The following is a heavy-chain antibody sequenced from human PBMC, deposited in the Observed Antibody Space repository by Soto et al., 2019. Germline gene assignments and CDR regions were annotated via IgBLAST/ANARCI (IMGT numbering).Heavy chain of an antibody. CDR3: ARDPGFCSGGSCYDNDAFDI. D-gene: IGHD2-15*01. Sequence: QVQLVQSGAEVKKPGSSVKVSCKASGGTFSSYTISWVRQAPGQGLEWMGRIIPILGIANYAQKFQGRVTITADKSTSTAYMELSSLRSEDTAVYYCARDPGFCSGGSCYDNDAFDIWGQGTTVTVSS. CDR1: GGTFSSYT. V-gene: IGHV1-69*08. CDR2: IIPILGIA. J-gene: IGHJ3*02.